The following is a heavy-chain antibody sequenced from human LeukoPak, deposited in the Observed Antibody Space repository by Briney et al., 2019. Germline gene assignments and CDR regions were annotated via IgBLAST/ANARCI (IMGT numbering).Heavy chain of an antibody. CDR3: ARASSGVVDY. V-gene: IGHV3-11*06. Sequence: PGGSLRLSCAASGFTFSDYYMSWIRQAPGKGLEWVSSISGSSSYIYYADSVKGRFTISRDNAKNSLYLQMNSLRAEDTAVYYCARASSGVVDYWGQGTLVTVSS. D-gene: IGHD2-15*01. J-gene: IGHJ4*02. CDR2: ISGSSSYI. CDR1: GFTFSDYY.